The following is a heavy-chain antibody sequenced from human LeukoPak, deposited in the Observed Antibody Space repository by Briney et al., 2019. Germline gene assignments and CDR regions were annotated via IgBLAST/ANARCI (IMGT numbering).Heavy chain of an antibody. CDR2: ISSSSSYI. J-gene: IGHJ4*02. Sequence: PGGSLRLSCAASGFTFSSYSMNWVRQAPGEGLEWVSSISSSSSYIYYADSVKGRFTISRDNAKNSLYLQMNSLRAEDTAVYYCARGAKYYYDSSGYYLYYFDYWGQGTLVTVSS. CDR3: ARGAKYYYDSSGYYLYYFDY. CDR1: GFTFSSYS. D-gene: IGHD3-22*01. V-gene: IGHV3-21*01.